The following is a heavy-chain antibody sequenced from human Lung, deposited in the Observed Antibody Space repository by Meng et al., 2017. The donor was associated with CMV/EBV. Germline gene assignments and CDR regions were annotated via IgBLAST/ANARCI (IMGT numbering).Heavy chain of an antibody. J-gene: IGHJ4*02. CDR1: GFTLRRYW. D-gene: IGHD1-26*01. V-gene: IGHV3-74*03. Sequence: EVEVVEFGGGLFQPGGSLRLSCAVSGFTLRRYWMHWVRQAPGKGLEWVSRIDSDGRDITYADSVRGRFTISRDDAKNTLYLQMNSLRVEDTAVYYCARGVAESLGWEMGYWGQGTLVTVSS. CDR2: IDSDGRDI. CDR3: ARGVAESLGWEMGY.